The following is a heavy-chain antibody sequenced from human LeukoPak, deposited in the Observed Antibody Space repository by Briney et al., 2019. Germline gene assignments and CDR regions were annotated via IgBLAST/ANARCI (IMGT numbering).Heavy chain of an antibody. CDR2: ISSSSSYI. Sequence: GGSLRLSCAASGFTFSSYSMNWVRQAPGKGLEWVSSISSSSSYIYYADSVKGRFTISRDNAKNSLYLQMNSLRAEDTAVYYCARDGEQWLVPIDYWGQGTLVTVSS. D-gene: IGHD6-19*01. V-gene: IGHV3-21*01. CDR3: ARDGEQWLVPIDY. CDR1: GFTFSSYS. J-gene: IGHJ4*02.